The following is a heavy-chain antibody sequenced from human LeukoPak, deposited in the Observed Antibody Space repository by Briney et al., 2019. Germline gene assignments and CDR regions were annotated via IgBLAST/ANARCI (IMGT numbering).Heavy chain of an antibody. J-gene: IGHJ4*02. Sequence: SETLSLTCAVYGGSFSGYYWSWILQPPGKGLWWIGEINRSGSTNYNPSLKSRVTISVDTSKNQFSLKLSSVTAADTAVYYCARKGRRLLWFGESTPYYFDYWGQGTLVTVSS. CDR1: GGSFSGYY. D-gene: IGHD3-10*01. CDR2: INRSGST. V-gene: IGHV4-34*01. CDR3: ARKGRRLLWFGESTPYYFDY.